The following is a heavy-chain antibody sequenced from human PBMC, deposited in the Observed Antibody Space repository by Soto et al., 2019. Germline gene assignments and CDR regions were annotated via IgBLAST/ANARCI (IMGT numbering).Heavy chain of an antibody. CDR2: IYYSGST. D-gene: IGHD1-1*01. Sequence: QVQLQESGPGLVKPSQTLSLTCTVSGDSINSGGYYWSWIRQHAGTGLEWIGYIYYSGSTYYNPSLKSLVTISLDTSKNQFTLRLNSVTAADTAVYYCATGNALEVLLAYWGQGTLVTVSS. J-gene: IGHJ4*02. CDR3: ATGNALEVLLAY. CDR1: GDSINSGGYY. V-gene: IGHV4-31*01.